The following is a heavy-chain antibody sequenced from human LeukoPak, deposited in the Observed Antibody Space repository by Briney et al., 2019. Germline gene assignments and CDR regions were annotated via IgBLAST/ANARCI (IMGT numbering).Heavy chain of an antibody. Sequence: GASVKVSCKASGYTFTGYYMHWVRQAPGRGLEWMGWINPNSGGTNYAQKFQGRVTMTRDTSISTAYMELSRLRSDDTAVYYCARGTEVPAAILYFFWGQGTLVTVSS. D-gene: IGHD2-2*02. CDR1: GYTFTGYY. CDR3: ARGTEVPAAILYFF. V-gene: IGHV1-2*02. J-gene: IGHJ4*02. CDR2: INPNSGGT.